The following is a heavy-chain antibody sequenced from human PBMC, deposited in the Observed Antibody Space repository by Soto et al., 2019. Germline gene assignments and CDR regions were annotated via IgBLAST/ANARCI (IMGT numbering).Heavy chain of an antibody. D-gene: IGHD1-20*01. CDR1: GGSISSGGYS. CDR3: ARDNWNDYWAFDI. V-gene: IGHV4-30-2*01. Sequence: QLQLQESGSGLVKPSQTLSLTCAVSGGSISSGGYSWSWIRQPPGKGLEWIGYIYHSGSTYYNPSLKSRVTISVDRYKNQFSLKLSSVTAADTAVYYCARDNWNDYWAFDIWGQGTMVTVSS. J-gene: IGHJ3*02. CDR2: IYHSGST.